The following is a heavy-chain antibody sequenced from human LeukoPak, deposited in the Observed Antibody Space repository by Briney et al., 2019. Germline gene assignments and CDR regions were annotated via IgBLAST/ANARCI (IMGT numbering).Heavy chain of an antibody. D-gene: IGHD3-10*01. CDR3: AREGLLWFGEYEDYYYYGMDV. Sequence: GRSLRLSCAASGFTFSSYVMHWVRQAPGKGLERVPVIWYEGSNKYYADSVKRRFTIYRDNSKNTLYLQMNSLRAGDTAVYYCAREGLLWFGEYEDYYYYGMDVWGQGTTVTVSS. CDR1: GFTFSSYV. V-gene: IGHV3-33*01. J-gene: IGHJ6*02. CDR2: IWYEGSNK.